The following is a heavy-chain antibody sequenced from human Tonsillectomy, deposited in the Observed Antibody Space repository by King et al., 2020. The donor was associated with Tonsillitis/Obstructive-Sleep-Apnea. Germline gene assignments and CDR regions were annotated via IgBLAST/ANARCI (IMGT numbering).Heavy chain of an antibody. CDR1: GYTFTSYA. CDR2: INTNTGNP. D-gene: IGHD2-2*03. CDR3: ARDGYCSSTSCLSRLGYYYYYMDV. Sequence: QLVQSGSELKKPGASVKVSCKASGYTFTSYAMNWVRQAPGQGLEWMGWINTNTGNPTYAQGFTGRFVFSLDTSVRTAYLQISSLKAEDTAVYYCARDGYCSSTSCLSRLGYYYYYMDVWGKGTTVTVSS. J-gene: IGHJ6*03. V-gene: IGHV7-4-1*02.